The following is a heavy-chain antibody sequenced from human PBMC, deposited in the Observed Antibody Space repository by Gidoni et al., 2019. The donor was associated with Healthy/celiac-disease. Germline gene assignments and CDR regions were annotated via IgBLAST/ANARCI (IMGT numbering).Heavy chain of an antibody. D-gene: IGHD5-12*01. V-gene: IGHV1-8*01. Sequence: QVQLVQSGAEVKKPGASVKVSCKASGYTFTRCDLNWVRQATGQVLEWMGWMNPNSGNTGYAQKFQGRVTMTRNTSISTAYMELGSLRSEDTAVYYCARGPRIVATLGNWFDPWGQGTLVTVSS. J-gene: IGHJ5*02. CDR2: MNPNSGNT. CDR1: GYTFTRCD. CDR3: ARGPRIVATLGNWFDP.